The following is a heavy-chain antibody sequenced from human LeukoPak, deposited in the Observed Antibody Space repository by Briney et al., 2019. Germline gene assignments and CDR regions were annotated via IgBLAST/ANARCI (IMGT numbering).Heavy chain of an antibody. CDR3: ATRAQLWVPVARGSYYFDY. CDR2: FDPEDGET. CDR1: GYTLTELS. D-gene: IGHD5-18*01. V-gene: IGHV1-24*01. J-gene: IGHJ4*02. Sequence: TSVKVSCKVSGYTLTELSMHWVRQAPGKGLEWMGGFDPEDGETIYAQKFQGRVTMTEDTSTDTAYMELSSLRSEDTAVYYCATRAQLWVPVARGSYYFDYWGQGTLVTVSS.